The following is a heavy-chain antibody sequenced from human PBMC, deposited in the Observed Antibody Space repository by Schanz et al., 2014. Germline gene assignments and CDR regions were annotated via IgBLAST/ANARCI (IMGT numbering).Heavy chain of an antibody. CDR1: TFTFSSDW. Sequence: DVQLLESGGGLVQPGGSLRLSCAASTFTFSSDWMSWVRQAPGKGLLWVSAISGSGGSTYYADSVKGRFTISRDNSKNTLYLQMNSLRAEDTAVYFCAKKVPAYNPFDSWGQGTLVTVSS. J-gene: IGHJ4*02. CDR3: AKKVPAYNPFDS. CDR2: ISGSGGST. D-gene: IGHD1-1*01. V-gene: IGHV3-23*01.